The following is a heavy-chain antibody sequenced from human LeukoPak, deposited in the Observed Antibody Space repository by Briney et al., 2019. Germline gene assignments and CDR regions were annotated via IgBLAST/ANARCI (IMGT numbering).Heavy chain of an antibody. D-gene: IGHD3-10*01. J-gene: IGHJ4*02. Sequence: PGRSLRLSCAASGFSFRDFVMHWVRQAPGKGLEWVADISSDGSNKYYGDSMKGRFIISRDNSKNTLYLEMNSLRPEDTSVYYCARAGSGSYTPFDYWGQGTLVTVSS. CDR1: GFSFRDFV. CDR2: ISSDGSNK. V-gene: IGHV3-30-3*01. CDR3: ARAGSGSYTPFDY.